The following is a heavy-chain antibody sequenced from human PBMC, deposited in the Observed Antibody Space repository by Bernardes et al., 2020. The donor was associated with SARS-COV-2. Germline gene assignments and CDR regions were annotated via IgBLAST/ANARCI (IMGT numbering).Heavy chain of an antibody. CDR3: AKDIVVVVAATFNF. J-gene: IGHJ4*02. V-gene: IGHV3-23*01. CDR1: GFTFSNYA. D-gene: IGHD2-15*01. Sequence: GGSLRLSCAASGFTFSNYAMSWVRQAPGKGLEWVSGISGSGGNTYYADSVKGRFTISRDSSKNMLYLEMNSLRAEDTAVYYCAKDIVVVVAATFNFWGQGTQVAVSS. CDR2: ISGSGGNT.